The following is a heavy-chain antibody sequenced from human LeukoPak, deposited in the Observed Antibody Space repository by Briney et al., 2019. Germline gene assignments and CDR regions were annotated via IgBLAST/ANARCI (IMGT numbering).Heavy chain of an antibody. J-gene: IGHJ4*02. CDR1: GGSISSSSYY. CDR2: IYYTGST. D-gene: IGHD6-19*01. CDR3: ARDRRAVAGIFDY. V-gene: IGHV4-39*07. Sequence: PSETLSLTCTVSGGSISSSSYYWAWIRQPPGKGLEWIGSIYYTGSTYYNPSLKSRVTISVDTSKNQFSLKLSSVTAADTAVYYCARDRRAVAGIFDYWGQGTLVTVSS.